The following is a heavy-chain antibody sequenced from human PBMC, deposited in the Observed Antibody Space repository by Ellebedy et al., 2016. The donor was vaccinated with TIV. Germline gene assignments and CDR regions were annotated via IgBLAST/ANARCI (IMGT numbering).Heavy chain of an antibody. CDR3: ARRLRLMYSSGSFDY. D-gene: IGHD6-19*01. V-gene: IGHV1-18*04. CDR1: GYTFTSYY. CDR2: ISAHNDNT. J-gene: IGHJ4*02. Sequence: AASVKVSCKAYGYTFTSYYMHWVRQAPGQGLEWMGWISAHNDNTNYAQKFQGRVTMTTNPSTTTAYMELTSLRSDDTAMYYCARRLRLMYSSGSFDYWGQGTPVTVSS.